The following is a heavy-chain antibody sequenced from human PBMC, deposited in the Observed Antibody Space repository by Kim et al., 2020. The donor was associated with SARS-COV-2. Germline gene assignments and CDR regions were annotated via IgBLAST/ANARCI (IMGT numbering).Heavy chain of an antibody. V-gene: IGHV4-30-4*01. Sequence: SETLSLTCTVSGGSISSGDYYWSWIRQPPGKGLEWIGYIYYSGSTYYNPSLKNRVTISVDTSKNQFSLKLSSVTAADTAVYYCARELLTYYDILTGYYNSGTGFDYWGQGTLVTVSS. D-gene: IGHD3-9*01. CDR1: GGSISSGDYY. J-gene: IGHJ4*02. CDR2: IYYSGST. CDR3: ARELLTYYDILTGYYNSGTGFDY.